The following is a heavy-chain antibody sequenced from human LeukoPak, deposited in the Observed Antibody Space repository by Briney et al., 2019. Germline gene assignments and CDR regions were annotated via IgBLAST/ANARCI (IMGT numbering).Heavy chain of an antibody. V-gene: IGHV4-34*01. Sequence: SETLSLTCAVYGGSFSGYYWSWIRQPPENGLEWIGEINHSGSTNYNPSLKSRATISVDTSKNQFSLKLSSVTAADTAVYYCARIDPMVRGVITQQDYWGQGTLVTVSS. CDR3: ARIDPMVRGVITQQDY. J-gene: IGHJ4*02. CDR1: GGSFSGYY. CDR2: INHSGST. D-gene: IGHD3-10*01.